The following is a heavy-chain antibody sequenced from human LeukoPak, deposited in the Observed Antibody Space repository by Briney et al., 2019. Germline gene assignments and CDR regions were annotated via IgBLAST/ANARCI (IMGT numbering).Heavy chain of an antibody. CDR1: GYTFTGYY. Sequence: GASVKVSCKASGYTFTGYYMHWVRQAPGQGLEWMGWINPNSGGTNYAQKFQGRVTMTRDTSISTAYMELSRLRSDDTAVYYCAGVGRHSKWEPGLFDYWGQGTLVTVSS. V-gene: IGHV1-2*02. J-gene: IGHJ4*02. CDR3: AGVGRHSKWEPGLFDY. D-gene: IGHD1-26*01. CDR2: INPNSGGT.